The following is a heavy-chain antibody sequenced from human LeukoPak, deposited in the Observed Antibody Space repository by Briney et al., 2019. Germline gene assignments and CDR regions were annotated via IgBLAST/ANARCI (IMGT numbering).Heavy chain of an antibody. V-gene: IGHV4-61*02. CDR2: IYTSGST. CDR1: GGSISSGSYY. D-gene: IGHD5-24*01. J-gene: IGHJ4*02. Sequence: SQTLSLTCTVSGGSISSGSYYWSWIRQPARKGLEWIGRIYTSGSTNYNPSLKSRVTISVDTSKNQFSLKLSSVTAADTAVYYCARREGYNFDYWGQGTLVTVSS. CDR3: ARREGYNFDY.